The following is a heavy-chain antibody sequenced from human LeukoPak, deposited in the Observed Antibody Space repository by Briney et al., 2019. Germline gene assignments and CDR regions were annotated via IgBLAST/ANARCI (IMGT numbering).Heavy chain of an antibody. J-gene: IGHJ6*02. Sequence: GASVKVSCKASGYTFTSYGISWVRQAPGHGLEWMGWISAYNGNTNYAQKLQGRVTMTTDTSTSTAYMELRSLRSDDTAVYYCARPVWFGELTPLDVWGQGTTVTVSS. CDR2: ISAYNGNT. CDR1: GYTFTSYG. D-gene: IGHD3-10*01. CDR3: ARPVWFGELTPLDV. V-gene: IGHV1-18*01.